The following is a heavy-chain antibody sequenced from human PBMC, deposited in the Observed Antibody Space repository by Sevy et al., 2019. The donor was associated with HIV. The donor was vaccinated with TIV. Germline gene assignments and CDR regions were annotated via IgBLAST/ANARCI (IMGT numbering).Heavy chain of an antibody. V-gene: IGHV1-69*13. Sequence: SVKVSCKASGGTFSNYALSWVRQAPGQGLEWMGGIIPIFGTTNYAQTFQGRVTITADESTSTATMELSSLRSADTAVYYCARTPLVRIPGATDLYFDNWGQGTLVTVSS. CDR1: GGTFSNYA. CDR3: ARTPLVRIPGATDLYFDN. J-gene: IGHJ4*02. CDR2: IIPIFGTT. D-gene: IGHD2-2*01.